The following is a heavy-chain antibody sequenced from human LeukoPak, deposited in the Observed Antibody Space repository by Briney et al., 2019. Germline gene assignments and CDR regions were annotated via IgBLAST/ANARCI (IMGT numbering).Heavy chain of an antibody. Sequence: GGSLRLSCAASGFTFSSYYVNWVRQAPGKGLEWVSSISSRASDIYYADSVKGRFTISRDNTKNSLYLQMNSLRAEDTAVYYCARSYGGNNYFDYWGQGTLVTVSS. CDR3: ARSYGGNNYFDY. V-gene: IGHV3-21*01. D-gene: IGHD4-23*01. CDR2: ISSRASDI. CDR1: GFTFSSYY. J-gene: IGHJ4*02.